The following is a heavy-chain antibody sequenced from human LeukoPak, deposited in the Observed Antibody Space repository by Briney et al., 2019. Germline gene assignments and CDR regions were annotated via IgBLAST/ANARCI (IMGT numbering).Heavy chain of an antibody. Sequence: PSETLSLTCTVSGGSISSSSYYWGWIRQPPGKGLEWIGSIYYSGSTYYNPSLKSRVTISVDTSKNQFSLKLSSVTAADTAVYYCARDRYDAIAARPGSYYYYYMDVWGKGTTVTVSS. CDR1: GGSISSSSYY. J-gene: IGHJ6*03. D-gene: IGHD6-6*01. CDR2: IYYSGST. V-gene: IGHV4-39*07. CDR3: ARDRYDAIAARPGSYYYYYMDV.